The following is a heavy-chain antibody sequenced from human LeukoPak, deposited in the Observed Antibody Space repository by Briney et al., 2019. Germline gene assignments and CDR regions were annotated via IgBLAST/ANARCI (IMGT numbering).Heavy chain of an antibody. Sequence: SETLSLTCTVSGASISSYYWSWIRQPPGKGLEWIGYIYYSGRSNYNPSLKSRVTISVDTSKNQFSLKLSSVTAADTAVYYCARSYCSGGSCYSGYWGQGTLVIVSS. CDR3: ARSYCSGGSCYSGY. D-gene: IGHD2-15*01. CDR2: IYYSGRS. V-gene: IGHV4-59*01. CDR1: GASISSYY. J-gene: IGHJ4*02.